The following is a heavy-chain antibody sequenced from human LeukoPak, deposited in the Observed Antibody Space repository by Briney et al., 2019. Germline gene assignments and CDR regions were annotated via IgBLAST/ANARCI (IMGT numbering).Heavy chain of an antibody. CDR3: ARVQTARPYYYMDV. CDR1: GFTFSSYW. Sequence: PGGSLRLSCSAPGFTFSSYWMSWVRHAPGTVLALVANIKQDGSEKYYVDSVKGRFTISRDNAKNSLYLQMNSLRAEDTAVYYCARVQTARPYYYMDVWGKGTTVTVSS. CDR2: IKQDGSEK. J-gene: IGHJ6*03. V-gene: IGHV3-7*01.